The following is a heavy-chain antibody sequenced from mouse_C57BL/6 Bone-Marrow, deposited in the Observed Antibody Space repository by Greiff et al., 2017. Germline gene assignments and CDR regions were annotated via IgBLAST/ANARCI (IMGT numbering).Heavy chain of an antibody. CDR3: ANYGSTPFAY. D-gene: IGHD1-1*01. CDR1: GYTFTSYT. J-gene: IGHJ3*01. V-gene: IGHV1-4*01. Sequence: QVQLKQSGAELARPGASVKMSCKASGYTFTSYTMHWVKQRPGQGLEWIGYINPSSGYTKYNQKFKNKAKLTADKSSSTSYMQLSSLTSEDSAVYYCANYGSTPFAYWGQGTLVTVSA. CDR2: INPSSGYT.